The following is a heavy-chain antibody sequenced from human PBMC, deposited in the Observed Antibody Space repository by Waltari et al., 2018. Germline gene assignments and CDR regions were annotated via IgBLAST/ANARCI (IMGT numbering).Heavy chain of an antibody. CDR2: VSASGGST. CDR3: TKGIDH. CDR1: GFPFSNYA. V-gene: IGHV3-23*01. J-gene: IGHJ4*02. Sequence: EVQLLESGGALVQPGGSLRLSGAASGFPFSNYAMNWVRQAPGKWLEWVSGVSASGGSTYYTVSVEGRFTVSKDNAKNTLYLQMNSLRVEDTAFYYCTKGIDHWGQGTLVTVSS.